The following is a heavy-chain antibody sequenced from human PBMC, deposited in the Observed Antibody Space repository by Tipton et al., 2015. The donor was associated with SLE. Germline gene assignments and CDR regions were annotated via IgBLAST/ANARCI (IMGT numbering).Heavy chain of an antibody. CDR2: IYSGGRT. V-gene: IGHV3-23*03. D-gene: IGHD1-7*01. Sequence: SLRLSCATPGFRFSSYAMSWVRQAPGKGLEWVSDIYSGGRTYYADSVKGRFTVSRDFSTDTLFLQMNSLRTDDTAVYYCARDGDLELPYYFDYWGQGTLVTVSS. J-gene: IGHJ4*02. CDR3: ARDGDLELPYYFDY. CDR1: GFRFSSYA.